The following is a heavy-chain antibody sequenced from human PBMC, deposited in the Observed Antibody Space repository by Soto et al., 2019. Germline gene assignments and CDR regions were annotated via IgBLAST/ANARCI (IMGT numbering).Heavy chain of an antibody. CDR1: GYTFTSYG. D-gene: IGHD3-22*01. CDR2: ISAYNGNT. V-gene: IGHV1-18*01. Sequence: SVKVSCKASGYTFTSYGISWVRQAPGQGLEWMGWISAYNGNTNYAQKLQGRVTMTTDTSTSTAYMELRSLRSDDTAVYYCARDPALNTYYYDSSGYHGLYYYGMDVWGQGTTVTVSS. CDR3: ARDPALNTYYYDSSGYHGLYYYGMDV. J-gene: IGHJ6*02.